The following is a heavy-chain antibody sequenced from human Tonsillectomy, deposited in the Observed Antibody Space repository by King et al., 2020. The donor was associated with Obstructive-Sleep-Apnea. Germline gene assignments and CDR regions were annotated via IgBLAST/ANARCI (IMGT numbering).Heavy chain of an antibody. D-gene: IGHD3-10*01. Sequence: VQLVESGGGVVQPGRSLRLSCAASEFTFSKYAMNWVRQAPGKGLEWVAVISYDGSNTYYADSVKGRFTISRDNSKNTLYLQMNSLRAEDTAVYFCAREEDFSGSYYIGRGSFDYWGQGTLVTVSS. CDR2: ISYDGSNT. V-gene: IGHV3-30-3*01. CDR3: AREEDFSGSYYIGRGSFDY. J-gene: IGHJ4*02. CDR1: EFTFSKYA.